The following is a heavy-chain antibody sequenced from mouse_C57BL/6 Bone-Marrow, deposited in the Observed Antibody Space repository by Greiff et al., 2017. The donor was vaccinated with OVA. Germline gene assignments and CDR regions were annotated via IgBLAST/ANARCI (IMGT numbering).Heavy chain of an antibody. CDR1: GYTFTSYG. CDR3: ARLGAYYSNYASYVDY. V-gene: IGHV1-81*01. CDR2: IYPRSGNT. D-gene: IGHD2-5*01. J-gene: IGHJ2*01. Sequence: QVTLKESGAELARPGASVKLSCKASGYTFTSYGISWVKQRTGQGLEWIGEIYPRSGNTYYNEKFKGKATLTADKSSSTAYMELRSLTSEDSAVYFCARLGAYYSNYASYVDYWGQGTTLTVSS.